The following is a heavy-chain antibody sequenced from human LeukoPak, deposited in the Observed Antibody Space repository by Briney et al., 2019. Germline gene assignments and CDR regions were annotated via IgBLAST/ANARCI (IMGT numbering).Heavy chain of an antibody. CDR1: GFTFSSYW. CDR3: TGYSSSWDLRGSN. J-gene: IGHJ4*02. D-gene: IGHD6-13*01. V-gene: IGHV3-7*01. CDR2: IKQDGSEK. Sequence: PGGSLRLSCAASGFTFSSYWMSWVRQAPGKGLEWVANIKQDGSEKYYVDSVKGRFTISRDNAKNSLYLQMNSLRAEDTAVYYCTGYSSSWDLRGSNWGQGTLVTVSS.